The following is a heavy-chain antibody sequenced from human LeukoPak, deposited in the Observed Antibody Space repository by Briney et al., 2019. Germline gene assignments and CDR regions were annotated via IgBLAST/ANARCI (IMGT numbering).Heavy chain of an antibody. CDR1: GGSMSSYY. CDR2: IFTSGST. V-gene: IGHV4-4*09. J-gene: IGHJ6*04. CDR3: ARHGSVHSPLNV. Sequence: SETLTLTCTVSGGSMSSYYWSWIRQPPGKGLEWIGYIFTSGSTNYNPSLRSRVTISVDTSKNQFSQTLSSVTAADTAVYYCARHGSVHSPLNVWGKGTTVTVSS. D-gene: IGHD1-26*01.